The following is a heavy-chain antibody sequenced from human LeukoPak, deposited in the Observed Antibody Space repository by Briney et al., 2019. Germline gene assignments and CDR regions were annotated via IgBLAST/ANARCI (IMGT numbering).Heavy chain of an antibody. D-gene: IGHD6-13*01. J-gene: IGHJ4*02. Sequence: KPGGSLRLSCAASGFTFSNYDMNWVRQAPGKGLEWVSSISNSRSYIYYADSVKGRFTISRDNAKNLLYLQMSSLRVEDTAVYYCARAIAAAGSYWGQGTLVTVSS. CDR3: ARAIAAAGSY. CDR1: GFTFSNYD. CDR2: ISNSRSYI. V-gene: IGHV3-21*01.